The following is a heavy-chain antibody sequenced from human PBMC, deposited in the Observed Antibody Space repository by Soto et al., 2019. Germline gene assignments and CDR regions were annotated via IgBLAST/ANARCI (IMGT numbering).Heavy chain of an antibody. D-gene: IGHD6-13*01. Sequence: GVLRVSCAASGCTFSNAWMNWVRQAPGKGLEWVGRIKSKTDGGTTDYAAPVKGRFTISRDDSKNTLYLQMNSLKTEDTAVYYCTTVPHSSSWYGAWAFDISGQGTMVTVSS. CDR1: GCTFSNAW. J-gene: IGHJ3*02. V-gene: IGHV3-15*07. CDR3: TTVPHSSSWYGAWAFDI. CDR2: IKSKTDGGTT.